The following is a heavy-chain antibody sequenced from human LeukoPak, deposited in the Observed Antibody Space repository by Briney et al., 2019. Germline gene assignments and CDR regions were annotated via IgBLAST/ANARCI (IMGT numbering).Heavy chain of an antibody. CDR3: ARDRYNWQFDP. J-gene: IGHJ5*02. D-gene: IGHD1-20*01. V-gene: IGHV4-39*07. CDR1: GGSISSSSYY. Sequence: KASETLSLTCTVSGGSISSSSYYWGWIRQPPGKGLEWIGSIYYSGSTYYNPSLKSRVTISVDTSKNQFSLKLSSVTAADTAVYYCARDRYNWQFDPWGQGTLVTVSS. CDR2: IYYSGST.